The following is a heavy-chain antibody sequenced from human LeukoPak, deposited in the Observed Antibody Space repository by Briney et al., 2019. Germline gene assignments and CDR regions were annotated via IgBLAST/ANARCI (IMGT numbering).Heavy chain of an antibody. D-gene: IGHD3-10*01. CDR1: GFTFLSYD. V-gene: IGHV1-8*01. CDR2: MNTNIGNT. CDR3: ARAYGSGNSYWFDP. Sequence: GASVKVSCKASGFTFLSYDINWVRQATGQGLEGMGWMNTNIGNTGYAQKFQGRVTMTRNTSISTAYMELSSLRSDDTAVYYCARAYGSGNSYWFDPWGQGTLVTVSS. J-gene: IGHJ5*02.